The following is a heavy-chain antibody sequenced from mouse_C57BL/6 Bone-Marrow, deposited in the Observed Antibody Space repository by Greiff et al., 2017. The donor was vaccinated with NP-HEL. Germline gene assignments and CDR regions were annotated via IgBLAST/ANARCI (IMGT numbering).Heavy chain of an antibody. J-gene: IGHJ2*01. V-gene: IGHV1-53*01. D-gene: IGHD1-1*01. CDR1: W. CDR3: AREGSYYGSSDY. CDR2: INPSNGGT. Sequence: WMHWVKQRPGQGLEWIGNINPSNGGTNYNEKFKSKATLTVDKSSSTAYMQLSSLTSEDSAVYYCAREGSYYGSSDYWGQGTTLTGSS.